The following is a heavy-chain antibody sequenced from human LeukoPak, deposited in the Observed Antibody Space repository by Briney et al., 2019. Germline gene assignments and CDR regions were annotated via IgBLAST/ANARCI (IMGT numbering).Heavy chain of an antibody. CDR1: GFSFSSYS. Sequence: AGGSLRLSCAASGFSFSSYSMNWVRQAPGKGLEWVSSISSSSTYIYYADSVRGRFTISRDNAKNSLYLQMNSLRAADTAVYYCARHLGEQLVHWTHWYFDLWGRGTLVTVSS. J-gene: IGHJ2*01. CDR3: ARHLGEQLVHWTHWYFDL. CDR2: ISSSSTYI. V-gene: IGHV3-21*01. D-gene: IGHD6-6*01.